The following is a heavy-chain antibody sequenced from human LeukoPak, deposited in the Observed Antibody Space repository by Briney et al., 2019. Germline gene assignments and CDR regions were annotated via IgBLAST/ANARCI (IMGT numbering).Heavy chain of an antibody. J-gene: IGHJ4*02. Sequence: PGGSLRLSCVASGFTFSGYSMGWVRQAPGKGLEWVSSLSSINTYIYYADSVKGRFAISRDNAKNSLYLQMNSLGAEDTAVYYCARDAASFYDWGTYLGHFDLWGREPRSPSPQ. V-gene: IGHV3-21*01. CDR3: ARDAASFYDWGTYLGHFDL. D-gene: IGHD3-10*01. CDR1: GFTFSGYS. CDR2: LSSINTYI.